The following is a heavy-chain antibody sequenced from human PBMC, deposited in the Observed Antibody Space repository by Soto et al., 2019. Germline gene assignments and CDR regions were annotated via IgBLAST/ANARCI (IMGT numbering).Heavy chain of an antibody. CDR3: ARLRIFGVVIDYYYGMDV. CDR1: GGSISSSSYY. CDR2: IYYSGST. D-gene: IGHD3-3*01. J-gene: IGHJ6*02. V-gene: IGHV4-39*01. Sequence: PSETLSLTCTVSGGSISSSSYYWGWIRQPPWKGLEWIGSIYYSGSTYYNPSLKSRVTISVDTSKNQFSLKLSSVTAADTAVYYCARLRIFGVVIDYYYGMDVWGQGXTVTVSS.